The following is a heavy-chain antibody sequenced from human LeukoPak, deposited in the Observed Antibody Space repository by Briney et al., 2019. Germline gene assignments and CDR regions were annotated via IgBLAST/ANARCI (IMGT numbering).Heavy chain of an antibody. CDR2: IHYSGRA. CDR1: GDSISGSY. D-gene: IGHD3-16*01. V-gene: IGHV4-59*01. CDR3: VKFGVDYDMGV. J-gene: IGHJ6*02. Sequence: SETLSLTCTVSGDSISGSYWTWVRQPPGQGLEWIGQIHYSGRADYNPSLKRRITISVDASKNQMSLTLTSVTAADTAIYYCVKFGVDYDMGVWGQGTTVTVSS.